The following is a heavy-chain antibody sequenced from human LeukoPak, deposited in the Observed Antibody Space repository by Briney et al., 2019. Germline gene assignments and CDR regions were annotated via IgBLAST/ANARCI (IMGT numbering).Heavy chain of an antibody. V-gene: IGHV3-23*01. CDR3: AKGGLLWFGEEVNWFDP. J-gene: IGHJ5*02. D-gene: IGHD3-10*01. CDR1: GFTFSSYA. CDR2: ISGSGGST. Sequence: GGSLRLSCAASGFTFSSYAMSWVRQAPGKGLEWVSAISGSGGSTYYADSVKGRFTISRDNSKNTLYLQMNSLRAEDTAVYYCAKGGLLWFGEEVNWFDPWGQGTLVTVSS.